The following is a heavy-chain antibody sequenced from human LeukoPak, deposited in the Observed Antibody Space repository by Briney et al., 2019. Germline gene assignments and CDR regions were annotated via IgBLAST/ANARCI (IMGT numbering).Heavy chain of an antibody. CDR2: IYYSGST. V-gene: IGHV4-59*01. Sequence: SQTLSLTCTVSGGSISSYYWSWIRQPPGKRLEWIGYIYYSGSTNYNPSLKSRVTISVDTSKNQFSLKLSSVTAADTAVYYCARGAAYYDILTGYSMYYFDYWGQGTLVTVSS. CDR1: GGSISSYY. D-gene: IGHD3-9*01. CDR3: ARGAAYYDILTGYSMYYFDY. J-gene: IGHJ4*02.